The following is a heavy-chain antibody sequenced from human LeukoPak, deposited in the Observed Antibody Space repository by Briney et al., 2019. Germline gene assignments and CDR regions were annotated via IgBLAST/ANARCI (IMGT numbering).Heavy chain of an antibody. D-gene: IGHD6-13*01. J-gene: IGHJ4*02. CDR2: INPNGGRT. CDR3: AREAYSSSID. CDR1: GGTFSSYA. Sequence: EASVKVSCKASGGTFSSYAISWVRQAPGQGLEWLGLINPNGGRTSYAQNFQGRVTMTRDTSTTTVYLELSSLRSEDTAVYYCAREAYSSSIDWGQGTLVTVSS. V-gene: IGHV1-46*01.